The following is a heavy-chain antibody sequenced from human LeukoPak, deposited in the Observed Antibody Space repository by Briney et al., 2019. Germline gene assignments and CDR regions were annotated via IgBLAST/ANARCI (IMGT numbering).Heavy chain of an antibody. D-gene: IGHD3-22*01. CDR2: IYYSGST. CDR1: GGSISSGGDY. J-gene: IGHJ4*02. V-gene: IGHV4-31*03. CDR3: ARASYDSSGFDY. Sequence: PSETLSLTCTVSGGSISSGGDYWSWVRQHRGKGVEWIGYIYYSGSTYYNPSLKSRVTISVDTSKNQFSLKLSSVTAADTAVYYCARASYDSSGFDYWGQGTLVTVSS.